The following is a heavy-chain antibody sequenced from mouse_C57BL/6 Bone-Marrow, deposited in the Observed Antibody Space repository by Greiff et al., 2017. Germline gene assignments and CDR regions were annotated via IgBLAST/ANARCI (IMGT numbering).Heavy chain of an antibody. CDR3: TTVVHY. CDR2: IDPENGDT. D-gene: IGHD1-1*01. CDR1: GFNINDDY. J-gene: IGHJ2*01. V-gene: IGHV14-4*01. Sequence: EVQLKQSGAELVRPGASVTLSCTASGFNINDDYMHWLKQRPEQGLEWIGWIDPENGDTEYASKFQGKATITSDTSSNTAYLQLSSLTSEDTAVYYCTTVVHYWGQGTTLTVSS.